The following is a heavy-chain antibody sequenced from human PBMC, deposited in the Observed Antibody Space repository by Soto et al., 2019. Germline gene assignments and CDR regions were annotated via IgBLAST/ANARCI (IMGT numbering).Heavy chain of an antibody. CDR3: ARERCPGTSDGFDY. V-gene: IGHV1-2*02. Sequence: QVQLVQSGAEVKKPGASVSVSCKASGYSLTAYYIHWVRQAPGQGLEWMGWINANNGITHYAQKFQGRVTVTTATSINLVYMELCSLRSDDTAVYYCARERCPGTSDGFDYWGQGTMVTVSS. D-gene: IGHD1-26*01. J-gene: IGHJ3*01. CDR2: INANNGIT. CDR1: GYSLTAYY.